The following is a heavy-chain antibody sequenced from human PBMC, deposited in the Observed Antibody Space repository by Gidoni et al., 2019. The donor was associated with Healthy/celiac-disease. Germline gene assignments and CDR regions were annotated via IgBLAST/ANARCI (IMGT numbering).Heavy chain of an antibody. Sequence: QVQLVQSGAEVKKPGSSVKVSCKASGGTFSSYAISWVRQAPGQGLEWLGGIIPIFGTANYAQKFQGRVTITADESTSTAYMELSSLRSEDTAVYYCASSSEENAVVPAAMRYYYYGMDVWGQGTTVTVSS. CDR1: GGTFSSYA. D-gene: IGHD2-2*01. J-gene: IGHJ6*02. V-gene: IGHV1-69*01. CDR3: ASSSEENAVVPAAMRYYYYGMDV. CDR2: IIPIFGTA.